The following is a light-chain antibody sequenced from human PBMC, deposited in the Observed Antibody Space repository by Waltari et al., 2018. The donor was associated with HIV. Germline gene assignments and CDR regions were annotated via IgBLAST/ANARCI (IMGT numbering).Light chain of an antibody. V-gene: IGLV1-51*01. CDR1: SSNIGNNY. J-gene: IGLJ3*02. Sequence: QSVLTQPPSVSAAPGQKVTISCSGSSSNIGNNYVSWYQQLPGTAPKLLIYDNNNRPSGIPDRFSGSKAGTSATLGITGLQTGDEADYYCGTWDSSLSAPVFGGGTKLTVL. CDR2: DNN. CDR3: GTWDSSLSAPV.